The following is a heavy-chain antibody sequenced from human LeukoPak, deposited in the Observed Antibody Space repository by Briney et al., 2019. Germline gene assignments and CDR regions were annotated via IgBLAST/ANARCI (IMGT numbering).Heavy chain of an antibody. D-gene: IGHD2-2*01. CDR2: IIPIFGTA. J-gene: IGHJ4*02. V-gene: IGHV1-69*05. CDR1: GGTFSSYA. Sequence: SVKVSCKASGGTFSSYAISWVRQAPGQGLEWMGGIIPIFGTANYAQKFQGRVTMTRDTSISTAYMELSRLRSDDTAVYYCARDYCSSTSCLFDYWGQGALVTVSS. CDR3: ARDYCSSTSCLFDY.